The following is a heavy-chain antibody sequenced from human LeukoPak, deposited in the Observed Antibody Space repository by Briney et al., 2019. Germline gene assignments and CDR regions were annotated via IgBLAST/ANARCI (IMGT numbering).Heavy chain of an antibody. Sequence: AGGSLRLSCAASGFTFSSYGMHWVRQAPGKGLEWVAVISYDGSNKYYADSVKGRFTISRDNSKNTLYLQMNSLRAEDTAVYYCAKSPVGATWTYYFDYWGQGTLVTVSS. CDR2: ISYDGSNK. D-gene: IGHD1-26*01. CDR3: AKSPVGATWTYYFDY. CDR1: GFTFSSYG. V-gene: IGHV3-30*18. J-gene: IGHJ4*02.